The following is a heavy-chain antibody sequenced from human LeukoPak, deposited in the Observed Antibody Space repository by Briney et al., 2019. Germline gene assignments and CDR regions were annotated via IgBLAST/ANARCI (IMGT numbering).Heavy chain of an antibody. D-gene: IGHD1-26*01. J-gene: IGHJ4*02. CDR2: ISSSSSYI. CDR1: GFTFSSYS. CDR3: ARGRVEVATSFDY. V-gene: IGHV3-21*01. Sequence: GGSLRLSCAASGFTFSSYSMNWVRQAPGKGLEWVSSISSSSSYIYYADSAKGRFTISRDNAKNSLYLQMNSLRAEDTAVYYCARGRVEVATSFDYWGQGTLVTVSS.